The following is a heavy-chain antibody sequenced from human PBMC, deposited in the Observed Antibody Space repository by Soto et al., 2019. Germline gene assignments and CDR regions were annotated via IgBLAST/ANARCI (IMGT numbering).Heavy chain of an antibody. D-gene: IGHD6-13*01. CDR2: IIPIFGTA. Sequence: SVKVSCKASGGTFSSYAISWVRQAPGQGLEWMGGIIPIFGTANYAQKFQGRVTITADESTSTAYMELSSLRSEDTAVYYCASIVAEAGHYYYGMDVWGQGTTVTVSS. CDR3: ASIVAEAGHYYYGMDV. CDR1: GGTFSSYA. V-gene: IGHV1-69*13. J-gene: IGHJ6*02.